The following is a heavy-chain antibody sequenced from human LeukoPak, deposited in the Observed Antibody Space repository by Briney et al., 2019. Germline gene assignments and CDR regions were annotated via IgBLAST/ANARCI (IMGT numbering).Heavy chain of an antibody. CDR1: GGSIXSXX. J-gene: IGHJ4*02. CDR2: IYYSGST. CDR3: ARDIQFFDY. Sequence: LXCXVAGGSIXSXXWSXXXQXXGXGLEWIGYIYYSGSTNYNPSLKSRVTISVDTSKNQFSLKLSSVTAADTAVYYCARDIQFFDYWGQGTLVTVSS. V-gene: IGHV4-59*01. D-gene: IGHD4-11*01.